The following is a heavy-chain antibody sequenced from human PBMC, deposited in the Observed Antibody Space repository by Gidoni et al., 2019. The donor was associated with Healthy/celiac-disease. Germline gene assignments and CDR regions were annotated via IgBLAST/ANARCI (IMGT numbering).Heavy chain of an antibody. CDR1: GFTFSSYS. J-gene: IGHJ6*03. CDR3: ARDGSYDILTGYYYYYMDV. D-gene: IGHD3-9*01. V-gene: IGHV3-48*01. CDR2: ISSSSSTI. Sequence: EVQLVESGGGLVQPGGSLRLSCAASGFTFSSYSMNWVRQAPGKGLEWVSYISSSSSTIYYADSVKGRFTISRDNAKNSLYLQMNSLRAEDTAVYYCARDGSYDILTGYYYYYMDVWGKGTTVTVSS.